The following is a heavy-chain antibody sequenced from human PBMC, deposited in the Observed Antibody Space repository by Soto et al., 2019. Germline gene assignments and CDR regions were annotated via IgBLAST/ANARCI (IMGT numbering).Heavy chain of an antibody. CDR1: GFTFSSYS. J-gene: IGHJ4*02. Sequence: GGSLRLSCAASGFTFSSYSMNWVRQAPGKGLEWVSSISSSSSYIYYADSVKGRFTISRDNAKNSLYLQMNSLRAEDTAVYYCARSLLLWFGEFLYYFDYWGQGTLVTVSS. CDR3: ARSLLLWFGEFLYYFDY. D-gene: IGHD3-10*01. V-gene: IGHV3-21*01. CDR2: ISSSSSYI.